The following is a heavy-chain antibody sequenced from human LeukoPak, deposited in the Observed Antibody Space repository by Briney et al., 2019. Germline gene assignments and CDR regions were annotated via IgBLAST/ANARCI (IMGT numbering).Heavy chain of an antibody. Sequence: SETLSLTCAVYGGSFSGYYWSWIRQPPGKGLEWIGEINHSGSTNYNPSLKSRVTISVDTSKNQFSLKLSSVTAADTAVYYCARGVYSSSWFFGYYYYYYMDVWGKGTTVTVSS. CDR2: INHSGST. D-gene: IGHD6-13*01. J-gene: IGHJ6*03. CDR1: GGSFSGYY. CDR3: ARGVYSSSWFFGYYYYYYMDV. V-gene: IGHV4-34*01.